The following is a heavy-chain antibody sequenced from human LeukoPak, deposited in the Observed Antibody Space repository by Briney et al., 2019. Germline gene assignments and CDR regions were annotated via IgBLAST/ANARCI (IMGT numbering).Heavy chain of an antibody. Sequence: SGGSLRLSCAASGFTFSSYSMNWVRQAPGKGLEWVSSISSSSSYIYYADSVKGRFTISRDNAKNSLYLQVNSLRAEDTAVYYCARDLSDPNWNRRSGYWGQGTLVTVSS. CDR3: ARDLSDPNWNRRSGY. D-gene: IGHD1-20*01. CDR1: GFTFSSYS. V-gene: IGHV3-21*01. CDR2: ISSSSSYI. J-gene: IGHJ4*02.